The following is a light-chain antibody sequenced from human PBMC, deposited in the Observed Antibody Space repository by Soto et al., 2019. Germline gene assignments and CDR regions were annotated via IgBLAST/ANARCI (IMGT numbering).Light chain of an antibody. V-gene: IGKV1-39*01. CDR3: QQSNSIPRT. Sequence: DIQMTQSPSSLSASVGDRVTITCRASQTITTYLNWYQQKIRKAPQLLIYAASTLQSGVPSRFSGSGSGTEFTLTISSLQPEDFSTYYCQQSNSIPRTFGQGTKLQIK. J-gene: IGKJ2*02. CDR2: AAS. CDR1: QTITTY.